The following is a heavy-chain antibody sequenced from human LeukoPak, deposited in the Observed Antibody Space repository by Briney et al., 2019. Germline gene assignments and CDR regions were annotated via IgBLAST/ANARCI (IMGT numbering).Heavy chain of an antibody. CDR1: GFTFSDYY. CDR3: SRHRGLLWSAT. J-gene: IGHJ5*02. V-gene: IGHV3-66*04. Sequence: GGSLTLSCTASGFTFSDYYMSWVRQAPGKGLEWVSVIYSGGSTYYADSVKGRFTISRDNSKNTLYLQMSSLRAEDTAVYYCSRHRGLLWSATWGQGTLVTVSS. CDR2: IYSGGST. D-gene: IGHD3-10*01.